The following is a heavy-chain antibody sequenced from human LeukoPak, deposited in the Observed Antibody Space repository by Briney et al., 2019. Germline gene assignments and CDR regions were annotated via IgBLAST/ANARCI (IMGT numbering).Heavy chain of an antibody. CDR3: ARGRRHTSYYYYMDV. CDR2: IYYSGST. V-gene: IGHV4-39*01. J-gene: IGHJ6*03. Sequence: WVRQPPGKGLEWIGTIYYSGSTYYNPSLKSRVTISVDTSMNQFSLKLSSVTAADRAVYYCARGRRHTSYYYYMDVWGKGTTVTVSS.